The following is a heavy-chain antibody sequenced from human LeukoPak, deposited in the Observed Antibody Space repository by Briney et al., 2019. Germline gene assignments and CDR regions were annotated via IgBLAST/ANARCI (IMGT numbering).Heavy chain of an antibody. CDR1: GFTFSSYW. Sequence: PGGSLRLSCATSGFTFSSYWISWVRRAPGKGLEWVANIKQDGSQIFYVDSVKGRFTISRDTAKNSLSLQMNSLRAEDTAVCYCAREYCSGTSCYGYFDYWGQGTLVTVSS. CDR3: AREYCSGTSCYGYFDY. D-gene: IGHD2-2*01. J-gene: IGHJ4*02. V-gene: IGHV3-7*01. CDR2: IKQDGSQI.